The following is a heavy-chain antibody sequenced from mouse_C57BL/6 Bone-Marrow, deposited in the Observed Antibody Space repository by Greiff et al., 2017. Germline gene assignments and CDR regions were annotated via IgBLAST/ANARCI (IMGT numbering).Heavy chain of an antibody. J-gene: IGHJ4*01. Sequence: VQLQQSGAELVRPGASVKLSCTASGFNIKDYYMHWVKQRPEQGLEWIGRIDPEDGDTEYAPKFPGKATMTADTSSNTAYLQLSSLTAEDTAVYYCHWLRYAMDYWGQGTSVTVSS. CDR3: HWLRYAMDY. CDR2: IDPEDGDT. CDR1: GFNIKDYY. V-gene: IGHV14-1*01. D-gene: IGHD2-2*01.